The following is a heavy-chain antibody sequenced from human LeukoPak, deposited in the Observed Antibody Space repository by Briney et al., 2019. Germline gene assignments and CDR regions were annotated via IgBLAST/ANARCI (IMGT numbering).Heavy chain of an antibody. D-gene: IGHD3-10*01. J-gene: IGHJ4*02. CDR3: VKSRPMARGASALLGTYYFDY. Sequence: PGGSLRLSCSASGFTFSSYAMHWVRQAPGKGLEYVSAISSNGGSTYYADSVKGRFTISRDNSKNTLYLQMSSLRAEDTAVYYCVKSRPMARGASALLGTYYFDYWGQGTLVTVSS. CDR1: GFTFSSYA. CDR2: ISSNGGST. V-gene: IGHV3-64D*06.